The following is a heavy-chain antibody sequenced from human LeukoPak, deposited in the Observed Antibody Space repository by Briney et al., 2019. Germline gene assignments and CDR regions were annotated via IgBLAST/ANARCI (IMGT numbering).Heavy chain of an antibody. CDR2: ISSSSSYI. D-gene: IGHD5-24*01. CDR3: ARSARRDGYILDHYYMDV. Sequence: GGSLRLSCAASGFTFSSYSMNWVRQPPGKGLEWVSSISSSSSYIYYADSVKGRFTISRDNAKNSLYLQMNSLRAEDTAVYYCARSARRDGYILDHYYMDVWGKGTTVTISS. J-gene: IGHJ6*03. V-gene: IGHV3-21*04. CDR1: GFTFSSYS.